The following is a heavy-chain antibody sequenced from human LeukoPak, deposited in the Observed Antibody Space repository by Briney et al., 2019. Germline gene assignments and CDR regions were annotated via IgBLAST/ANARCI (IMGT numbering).Heavy chain of an antibody. CDR1: GYIFSGYY. J-gene: IGHJ4*02. V-gene: IGHV1-2*04. Sequence: ASVEVSCKASGYIFSGYYMHWVRQAPGQGLEWVGRINPDTGDPNYARKFRGWVTITTDTSISSGYMELSRLKSDDTAVYYCVTGDYFDYWGQGTLVIVSS. CDR3: VTGDYFDY. CDR2: INPDTGDP.